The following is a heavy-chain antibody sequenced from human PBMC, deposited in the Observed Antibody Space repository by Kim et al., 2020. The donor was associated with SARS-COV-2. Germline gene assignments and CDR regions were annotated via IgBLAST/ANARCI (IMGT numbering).Heavy chain of an antibody. CDR3: TRYSGSYDFDGTDFDY. V-gene: IGHV3-49*03. D-gene: IGHD1-26*01. CDR1: GFTFGDYA. CDR2: IRSKAYGGTT. Sequence: GGSLRLSCTASGFTFGDYAMSWFRQAPGKGLEWVGFIRSKAYGGTTEYAASVKGRFTISRDDSKSIAYLQMNSLKTEDTAVYYCTRYSGSYDFDGTDFDYWGQGTLVTVSS. J-gene: IGHJ4*02.